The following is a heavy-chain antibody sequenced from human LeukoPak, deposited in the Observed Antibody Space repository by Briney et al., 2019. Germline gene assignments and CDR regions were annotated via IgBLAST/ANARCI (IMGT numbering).Heavy chain of an antibody. CDR1: GGSFSGYY. Sequence: SETLSLTCAVYGGSFSGYYWSWIRQPPGKGLEWIGEINHSGSTNYNPSLKSRVTISVDTSKSQFSLKLSSVTAADTAVYYCARVGMGEYGMDVWGQGTTVTVSS. D-gene: IGHD1-26*01. V-gene: IGHV4-34*01. CDR2: INHSGST. CDR3: ARVGMGEYGMDV. J-gene: IGHJ6*02.